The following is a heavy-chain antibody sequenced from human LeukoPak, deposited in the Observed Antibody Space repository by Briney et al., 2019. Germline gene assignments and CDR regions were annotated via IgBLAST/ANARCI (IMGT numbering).Heavy chain of an antibody. V-gene: IGHV1-69*13. D-gene: IGHD3-10*01. J-gene: IGHJ5*02. Sequence: SVKVSCKASGGTFSSYAISWVRQAPGQGLEWMGGIIPIFGTANYAQKFQGRVTITADESTSTAYMELRSLRSDDTAVYYCARVRYGSGIRWFDPWGQGTLVTVSS. CDR2: IIPIFGTA. CDR3: ARVRYGSGIRWFDP. CDR1: GGTFSSYA.